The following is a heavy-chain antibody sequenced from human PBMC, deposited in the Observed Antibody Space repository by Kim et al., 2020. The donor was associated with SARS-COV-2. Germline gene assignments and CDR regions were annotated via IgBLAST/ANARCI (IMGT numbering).Heavy chain of an antibody. J-gene: IGHJ4*02. D-gene: IGHD4-17*01. V-gene: IGHV1-69*01. Sequence: NYAQKFQGRVTITADESTSTAYMELSSLRSEDTAVYYCATDYGDYGLFDYWGQGTLVTVSS. CDR3: ATDYGDYGLFDY.